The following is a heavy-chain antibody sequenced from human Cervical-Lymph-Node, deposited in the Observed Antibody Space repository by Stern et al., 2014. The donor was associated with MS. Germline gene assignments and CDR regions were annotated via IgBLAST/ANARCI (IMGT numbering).Heavy chain of an antibody. J-gene: IGHJ4*02. D-gene: IGHD5-18*01. V-gene: IGHV3-23*04. CDR2: TGDRGDRR. CDR1: GFSFTSLA. Sequence: EVRLVVCGGGVVQPGGSLRLSCAAFGFSFTSLAVSCVRQAPEKGLEWVSRTGDRGDRRDYADAVKGRFTISRDNSKNMVYLQMNSLRADDSGVYYCAKDRGSTYGYEWHFGNWGQGTLVTVSS. CDR3: AKDRGSTYGYEWHFGN.